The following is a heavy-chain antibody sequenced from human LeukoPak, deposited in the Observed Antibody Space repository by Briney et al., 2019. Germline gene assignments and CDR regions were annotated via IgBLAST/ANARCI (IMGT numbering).Heavy chain of an antibody. CDR1: GYTFTGYY. J-gene: IGHJ5*02. V-gene: IGHV1-2*06. CDR2: INPNSGGT. CDR3: ARDYYDSSGYYYGGWFDP. Sequence: GASVKVSCKASGYTFTGYYMHWVRQAPGQGLEWMGRINPNSGGTNYAQKFQGRVTMTRDTSISTAYMELSRLRSDDTAVYYCARDYYDSSGYYYGGWFDPWGQGTQVTVSS. D-gene: IGHD3-22*01.